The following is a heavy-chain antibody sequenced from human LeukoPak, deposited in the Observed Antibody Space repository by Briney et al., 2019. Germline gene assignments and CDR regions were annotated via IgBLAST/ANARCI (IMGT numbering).Heavy chain of an antibody. V-gene: IGHV4-59*08. CDR2: IYYSGST. Sequence: PSETLSLTCTVSGGSISSYYWSWIRQPPGKGLEWIGYIYYSGSTNYNPSLKSRVTISVDTSKNQFSLKLSSVTAADTAVYYCARQSLQGSGYLPFDYWGQGTLVTVSS. CDR1: GGSISSYY. D-gene: IGHD3-22*01. CDR3: ARQSLQGSGYLPFDY. J-gene: IGHJ4*02.